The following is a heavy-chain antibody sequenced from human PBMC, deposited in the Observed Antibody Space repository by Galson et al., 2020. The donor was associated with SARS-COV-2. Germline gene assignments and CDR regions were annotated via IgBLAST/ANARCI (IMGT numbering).Heavy chain of an antibody. Sequence: GESLKISCAASGFTFSSYSMNWVRQAPGKGLEWVSSISSSSSYIYYADSVKGRFTISRDNAKNSLYLQMNSLRAEDTAVYYCASRPAAIGWFDPWGQGTLVTVSS. CDR3: ASRPAAIGWFDP. CDR2: ISSSSSYI. CDR1: GFTFSSYS. J-gene: IGHJ5*02. V-gene: IGHV3-21*01. D-gene: IGHD2-2*02.